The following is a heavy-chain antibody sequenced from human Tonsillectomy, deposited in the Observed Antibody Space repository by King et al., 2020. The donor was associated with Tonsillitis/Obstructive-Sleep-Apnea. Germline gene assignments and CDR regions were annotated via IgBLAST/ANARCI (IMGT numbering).Heavy chain of an antibody. CDR3: ASYLGLVRGVMGYYGMDV. V-gene: IGHV3-30*04. CDR1: GFTFSSYA. J-gene: IGHJ6*02. Sequence: VQLVESGGGVVQPGRSLRLSCAASGFTFSSYAMHWVRQAPGKGLEWVAVISYDGSNKYYADSVKGRFTISRDNSKNTLYLQMNSLRAEDTAVYYCASYLGLVRGVMGYYGMDVWGQGTTVTVSS. D-gene: IGHD3-10*01. CDR2: ISYDGSNK.